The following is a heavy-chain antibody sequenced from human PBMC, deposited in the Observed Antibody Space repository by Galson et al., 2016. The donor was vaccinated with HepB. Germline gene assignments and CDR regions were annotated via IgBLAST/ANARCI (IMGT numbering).Heavy chain of an antibody. D-gene: IGHD3-10*01. J-gene: IGHJ6*02. CDR1: GYTFTSYY. Sequence: SVKVSCKASGYTFTSYYIHWVRQAPGQGLEWMGIIVPSDGSTSNAQKFQGRVTMTRDTSTSTVYMELSSLRSEDTAVYYCARDRGYYYGSGSPPYYYYGLDVWGQGTTFTVSS. V-gene: IGHV1-46*01. CDR3: ARDRGYYYGSGSPPYYYYGLDV. CDR2: IVPSDGST.